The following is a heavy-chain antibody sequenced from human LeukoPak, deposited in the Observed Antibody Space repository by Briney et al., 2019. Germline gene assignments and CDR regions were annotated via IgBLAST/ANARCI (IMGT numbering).Heavy chain of an antibody. J-gene: IGHJ1*01. CDR3: ARGRDYSSSWYEY. D-gene: IGHD6-13*01. Sequence: SGESLKISCEGSGYSFTGYCINWVRQMPGEGLEWMGKIDPSDSYTNYSPSFQGHVTISADKSISTAYLQWSSLKAWDTAMYYCARGRDYSSSWYEYWGQGTLVTVSS. V-gene: IGHV5-10-1*01. CDR2: IDPSDSYT. CDR1: GYSFTGYC.